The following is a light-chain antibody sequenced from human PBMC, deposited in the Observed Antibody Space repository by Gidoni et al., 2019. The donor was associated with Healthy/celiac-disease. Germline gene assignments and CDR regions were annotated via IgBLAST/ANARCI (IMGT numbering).Light chain of an antibody. J-gene: IGKJ3*01. CDR3: QQYYSTPPT. CDR2: WAS. V-gene: IGKV4-1*01. Sequence: DIVMTQSPDSLAVSLGERATINCKSSQSVLYSSNNKNYLAGYQQKPGQPPKLLIYWASTRESGVPDRFSGSGSGKDFTLTISSLQAEDVAVYYCQQYYSTPPTFGPGTKVDIK. CDR1: QSVLYSSNNKNY.